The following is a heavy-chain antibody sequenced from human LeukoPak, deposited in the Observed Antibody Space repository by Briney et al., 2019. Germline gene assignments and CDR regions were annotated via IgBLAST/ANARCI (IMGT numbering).Heavy chain of an antibody. CDR1: GYTFTGYY. V-gene: IGHV1-2*02. CDR3: ARERYCGSTSCYNEIDY. CDR2: INPNSGGT. Sequence: GASVKVSCKASGYTFTGYYMHWVRQAPGQGLEWMGWINPNSGGTNYAQKFQGRVTMTRDTSISTAYMELSRLRSDDTAVYYCARERYCGSTSCYNEIDYWGQGTLVTVSS. J-gene: IGHJ4*02. D-gene: IGHD2-2*02.